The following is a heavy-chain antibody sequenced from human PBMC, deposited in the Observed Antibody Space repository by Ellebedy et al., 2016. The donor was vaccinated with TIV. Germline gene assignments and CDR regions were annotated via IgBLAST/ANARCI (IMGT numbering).Heavy chain of an antibody. J-gene: IGHJ4*02. V-gene: IGHV2-70*11. D-gene: IGHD6-19*01. Sequence: SGPTLVKPTQTLTLTCTFSGFSLSTTRVSVSWIRQPPGKALEWLARIDWDDDKYFNTSLRTRLTISKDTSKNQVVLTMTNMDPVDTATYSCARTDGSGWAFDSWGQGTLATVSS. CDR1: GFSLSTTRVS. CDR2: IDWDDDK. CDR3: ARTDGSGWAFDS.